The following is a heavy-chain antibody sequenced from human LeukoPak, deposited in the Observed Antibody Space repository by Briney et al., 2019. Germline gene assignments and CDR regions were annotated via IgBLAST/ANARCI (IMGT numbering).Heavy chain of an antibody. Sequence: GGSLRLSCAASGFTFSSYSMSWVRQAPGKGLEWVSAISGSGGSTYYADSVKGRFNISRDNSKNTLYLQMNSLRAEDTAVYYCAKADRESSFWSGYYIDYWGQGTLVTVSS. CDR1: GFTFSSYS. V-gene: IGHV3-23*01. CDR2: ISGSGGST. D-gene: IGHD3-3*01. J-gene: IGHJ4*02. CDR3: AKADRESSFWSGYYIDY.